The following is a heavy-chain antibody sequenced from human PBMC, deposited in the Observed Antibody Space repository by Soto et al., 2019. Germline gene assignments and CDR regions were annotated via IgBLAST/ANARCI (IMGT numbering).Heavy chain of an antibody. CDR3: ARLGSGKVVPAAKKTFIGNWFDP. CDR1: GYTFTSYD. CDR2: MNPNSGNS. D-gene: IGHD2-2*01. Sequence: ASVKVSCKASGYTFTSYDINWVRQATGQGLEWMGWMNPNSGNSGYAQKFQGRVTMTRNTSISTAYMELSSLRSEDTAVYYCARLGSGKVVPAAKKTFIGNWFDPWGQGTLVTVSS. V-gene: IGHV1-8*01. J-gene: IGHJ5*02.